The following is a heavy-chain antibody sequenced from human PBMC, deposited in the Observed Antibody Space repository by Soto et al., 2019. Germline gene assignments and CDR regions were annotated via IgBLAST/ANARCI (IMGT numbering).Heavy chain of an antibody. J-gene: IGHJ6*02. V-gene: IGHV4-31*03. Sequence: QVQLQESGPGLVKPSQTLSLTCTVSGGSISSGGYYWGWIRQHPGKGLEWIGYIYYSGSTYYNPSLKSRVTRLVDTSKNQFSLKQSSVTAADTAVYYCARDQAYYDILTGYGGMDVWGQGTTVTVSS. CDR2: IYYSGST. D-gene: IGHD3-9*01. CDR1: GGSISSGGYY. CDR3: ARDQAYYDILTGYGGMDV.